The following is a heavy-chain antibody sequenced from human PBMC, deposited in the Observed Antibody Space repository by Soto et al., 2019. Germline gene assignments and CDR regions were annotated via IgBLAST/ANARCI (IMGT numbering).Heavy chain of an antibody. V-gene: IGHV3-33*01. CDR1: GFTFSSYG. J-gene: IGHJ4*02. CDR2: IWYDGSNK. Sequence: QVQLVESGGGVVQPGRSLRLSCAASGFTFSSYGMHWVRQAPGKGLEWVAVIWYDGSNKYYADSVKGRFTISRDNSKNTLYLQMNSLRAEVTAVYYCARDSAGEYYFDYWGQGTLVTVSA. CDR3: ARDSAGEYYFDY. D-gene: IGHD6-13*01.